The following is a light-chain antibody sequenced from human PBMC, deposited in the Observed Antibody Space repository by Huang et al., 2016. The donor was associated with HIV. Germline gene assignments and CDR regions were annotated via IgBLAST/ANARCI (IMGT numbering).Light chain of an antibody. Sequence: EIVMTQSPATLSVSPGERATLSCRASQSVASNLAWYQQKPGQAPRLLSFGANTRATGIPARFSGSESGTEFTLTISSLQSEDFALYYCQQYNTWPRTFGQGTKVEI. CDR3: QQYNTWPRT. V-gene: IGKV3-15*01. J-gene: IGKJ1*01. CDR1: QSVASN. CDR2: GAN.